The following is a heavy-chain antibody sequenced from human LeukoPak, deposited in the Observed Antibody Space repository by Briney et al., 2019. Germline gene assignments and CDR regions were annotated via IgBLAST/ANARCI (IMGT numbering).Heavy chain of an antibody. CDR1: GFTFSSYG. D-gene: IGHD5-18*01. J-gene: IGHJ4*02. CDR3: ARDVDTAWGYYFDY. CDR2: IRYDGSNK. V-gene: IGHV3-30*02. Sequence: PGGSLRLSCAASGFTFSSYGMHWVRQAPGKGLEWVAFIRYDGSNKYYADSVKGRFTISRDNSKNTLYLQMNSLRAEDTAVYYCARDVDTAWGYYFDYWGQGTLVTVSS.